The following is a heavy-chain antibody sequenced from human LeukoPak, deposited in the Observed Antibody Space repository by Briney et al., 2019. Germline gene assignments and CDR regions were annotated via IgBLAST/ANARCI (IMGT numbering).Heavy chain of an antibody. V-gene: IGHV3-23*01. CDR3: AHLEVATTDFAFDY. CDR1: GFTFSSYA. Sequence: PGGSLRLSCAASGFTFSSYAMSWVRQAPGKGLEWVSAISGSGGSTYYADSVKGRFTISRDNSKNTLYLQTNSLRAEDTAVYYCAHLEVATTDFAFDYWGQGTLVTVSS. D-gene: IGHD5-12*01. CDR2: ISGSGGST. J-gene: IGHJ4*02.